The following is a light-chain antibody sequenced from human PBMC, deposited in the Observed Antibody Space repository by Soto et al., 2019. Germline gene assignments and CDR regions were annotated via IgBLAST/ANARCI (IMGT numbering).Light chain of an antibody. CDR1: SSDVGGYNY. Sequence: QSALTQPASVSGSPGQSITISCTGTSSDVGGYNYVSWYQQHPGKAPKLISNRPSGGSNRFSGSKSGNTASLTISGLQAEDEADYYCSSYTSSSTLVVFGGGTKLTVL. CDR2: S. V-gene: IGLV2-14*01. CDR3: SSYTSSSTLVV. J-gene: IGLJ2*01.